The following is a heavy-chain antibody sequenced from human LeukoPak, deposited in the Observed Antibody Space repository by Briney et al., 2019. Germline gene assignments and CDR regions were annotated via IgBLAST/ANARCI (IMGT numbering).Heavy chain of an antibody. J-gene: IGHJ6*02. V-gene: IGHV3-21*01. D-gene: IGHD6-25*01. CDR3: AREFSADWGMDV. Sequence: PGGSLRLSCAASGFTFSSYSMNWVRQAPGKGLEWVSSISSSSSYIYYADSVKGRFTISRDNAKNSLYLQMNSLRAEDTAVYYCAREFSADWGMDVWAQGPTVTVSS. CDR1: GFTFSSYS. CDR2: ISSSSSYI.